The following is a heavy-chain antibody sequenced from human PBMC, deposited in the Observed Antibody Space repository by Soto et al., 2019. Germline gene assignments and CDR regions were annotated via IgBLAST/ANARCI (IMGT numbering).Heavy chain of an antibody. CDR3: ARGGYGGNEDYFDY. CDR1: GFTFSSYD. D-gene: IGHD4-17*01. V-gene: IGHV3-13*01. Sequence: EVQLVESGGGLVQPGGSLRLSCAASGFTFSSYDMHWVRQATGKGLEWVSAIGTAGDTYYPGSVKGRFTISRENAKNSLYIQMNSLRAGDTAVYYCARGGYGGNEDYFDYWGQGTLVSVSS. J-gene: IGHJ4*02. CDR2: IGTAGDT.